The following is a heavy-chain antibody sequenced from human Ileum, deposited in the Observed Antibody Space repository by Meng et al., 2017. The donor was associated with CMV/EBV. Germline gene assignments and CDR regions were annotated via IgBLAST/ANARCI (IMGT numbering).Heavy chain of an antibody. V-gene: IGHV4-4*01. CDR3: ARSPGYWSLDY. J-gene: IGHJ4*02. D-gene: IGHD2-15*01. CDR1: GDSISRNNY. Sequence: CAVSGDSISRNNYWSWLRQPPGKGLEWIGEISHSGITKYTPSLKSRVTISVDETNNYFSLKLISVTAADTSVYFCARSPGYWSLDYWGQGTLVTVSS. CDR2: ISHSGIT.